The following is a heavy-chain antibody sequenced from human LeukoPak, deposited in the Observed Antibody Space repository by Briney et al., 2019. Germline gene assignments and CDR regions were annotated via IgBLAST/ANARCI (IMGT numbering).Heavy chain of an antibody. V-gene: IGHV3-64*01. CDR2: ISNNGGST. D-gene: IGHD6-6*01. Sequence: GGSLRLSCAASGFTFSNYDMHWVRQAPGKGLEYVSAISNNGGSTYYAKSVKGRFTISRDNSKNTLYLQMGSLRAEDMAVYYCARTSIAAREADYWGQGTLVTVSS. CDR3: ARTSIAAREADY. J-gene: IGHJ4*02. CDR1: GFTFSNYD.